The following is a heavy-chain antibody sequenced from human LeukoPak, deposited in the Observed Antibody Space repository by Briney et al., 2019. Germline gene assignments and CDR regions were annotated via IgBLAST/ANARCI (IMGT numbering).Heavy chain of an antibody. V-gene: IGHV3-23*01. J-gene: IGHJ4*02. CDR1: GFTFSSYA. CDR2: ISGSGDST. Sequence: GGTLRLSCAASGFTFSSYAMTWVRQAPGKGLEWVSTISGSGDSTYYADSVKGRFTISRDNSKNTLYLQMNSLRAEDTAVYYCARPSGSYYVNFDYWGQGTLVTVSS. D-gene: IGHD1-26*01. CDR3: ARPSGSYYVNFDY.